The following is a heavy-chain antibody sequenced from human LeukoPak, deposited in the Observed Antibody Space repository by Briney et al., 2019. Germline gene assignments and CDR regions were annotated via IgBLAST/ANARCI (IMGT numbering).Heavy chain of an antibody. CDR1: GFTFSGSA. V-gene: IGHV3-73*01. CDR2: IRSKANSYAT. CDR3: TRRVDIAMVEGIDFDY. D-gene: IGHD5-18*01. J-gene: IGHJ4*02. Sequence: GGSLRLSCAASGFTFSGSAMHWVRQASGKGLEWVGRIRSKANSYATAYAASVKGRFTVSRDDSKNTAYLQMNSLKTEDTAVYYCTRRVDIAMVEGIDFDYWGQGTLVTVSS.